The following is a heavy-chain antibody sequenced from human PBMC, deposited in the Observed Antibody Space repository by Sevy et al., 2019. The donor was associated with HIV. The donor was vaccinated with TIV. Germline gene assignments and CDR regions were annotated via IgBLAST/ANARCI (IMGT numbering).Heavy chain of an antibody. Sequence: GGSLRLSCPASGFTFSNYYMNWVRQGPGKGLVWVARLNGDGSDINYADSVRGRFTISRDNTKNTLYLQMSSLRGEDTAVYYCFLRIRDSSEIDYWGQGTLVTVSS. CDR2: LNGDGSDI. J-gene: IGHJ4*02. D-gene: IGHD6-6*01. V-gene: IGHV3-74*01. CDR3: FLRIRDSSEIDY. CDR1: GFTFSNYY.